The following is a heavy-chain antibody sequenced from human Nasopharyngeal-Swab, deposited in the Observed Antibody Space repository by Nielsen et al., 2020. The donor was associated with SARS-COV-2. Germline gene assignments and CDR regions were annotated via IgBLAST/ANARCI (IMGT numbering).Heavy chain of an antibody. D-gene: IGHD6-19*01. V-gene: IGHV3-53*01. CDR1: GFTVSSNY. J-gene: IGHJ6*02. Sequence: ESLKISCAASGFTVSSNYMSWVRQAPGKGLEWVSLIYGGGSTYYADSVKGRFTISRDNSKNTLYLHMNSLRADDTDVYYCARGNSGWSLNYYYYGMDVWGQGTTVTVSS. CDR3: ARGNSGWSLNYYYYGMDV. CDR2: IYGGGST.